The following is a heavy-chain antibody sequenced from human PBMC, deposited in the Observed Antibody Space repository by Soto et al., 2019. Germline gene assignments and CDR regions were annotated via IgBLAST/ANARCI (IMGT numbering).Heavy chain of an antibody. CDR1: GFTFTRYS. CDR3: ARESEELTSNFDY. Sequence: PGGSLRLSCAASGFTFTRYSMNWVRQAPGKGLEWVSSISSTTNYIYYADSMKGRFTVSRDNAKNSVYLEMNSLSAEDTSVYYCARESEELTSNFDYWGQGTLVTVSS. V-gene: IGHV3-21*01. D-gene: IGHD1-7*01. CDR2: ISSTTNYI. J-gene: IGHJ4*02.